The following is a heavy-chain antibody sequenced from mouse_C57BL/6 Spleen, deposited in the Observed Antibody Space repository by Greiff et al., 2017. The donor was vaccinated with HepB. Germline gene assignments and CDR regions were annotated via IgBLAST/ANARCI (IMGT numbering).Heavy chain of an antibody. D-gene: IGHD4-1*01. Sequence: EVQLVESGPGLVKPSQSLSLTCSVTGYSITSGYYWNWIRQFPGNKLEWMGYISYDGSNNYNPSLKNRISITRDTSKNQFFLKLNSVTTEDTATYYCARAKTGTAWFAYWGQGTLVTVSA. J-gene: IGHJ3*01. CDR3: ARAKTGTAWFAY. CDR1: GYSITSGYY. V-gene: IGHV3-6*01. CDR2: ISYDGSN.